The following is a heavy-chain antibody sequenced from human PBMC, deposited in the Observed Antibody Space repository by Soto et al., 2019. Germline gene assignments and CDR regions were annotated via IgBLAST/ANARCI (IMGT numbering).Heavy chain of an antibody. CDR3: ARDPLYYDFWRALWFDP. CDR1: GYTFTSYG. D-gene: IGHD3-3*01. Sequence: ASVKVSCKASGYTFTSYGSSWVRQAPGQGLEWMGWISAYNGNTNYAQKLQGRVTMTTDTSTSTAYMELRSLRSDDTAVYYCARDPLYYDFWRALWFDPWGQGTLVTVSS. CDR2: ISAYNGNT. J-gene: IGHJ5*02. V-gene: IGHV1-18*01.